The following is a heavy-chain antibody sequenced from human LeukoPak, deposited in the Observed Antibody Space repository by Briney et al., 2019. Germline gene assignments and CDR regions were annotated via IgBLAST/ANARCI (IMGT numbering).Heavy chain of an antibody. V-gene: IGHV3-30*03. Sequence: PGGSLRLSCAASGFTFSTYGMHWVRQAPVKGLEWVAVISYDGNNKFYPDSVRGRFTISRDNSKDTLYQQMNSLRVEDTAVYYCARRVPYGSGAGQKDAFDVWGQGTMVTVSS. D-gene: IGHD6-19*01. CDR3: ARRVPYGSGAGQKDAFDV. J-gene: IGHJ3*01. CDR1: GFTFSTYG. CDR2: ISYDGNNK.